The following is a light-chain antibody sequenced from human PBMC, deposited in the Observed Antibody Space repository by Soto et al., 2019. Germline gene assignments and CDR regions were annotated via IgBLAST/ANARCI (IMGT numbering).Light chain of an antibody. CDR3: QESYSTPWA. J-gene: IGKJ1*01. CDR1: QSISSY. CDR2: AAS. Sequence: DIRVTQSPSSLSASVGDRVTITCRASQSISSYLNWYQQKPGKAPKLLIYAASSLQSGVPSRFSGSGSGTDFSLTISSLQPEDFASYYCQESYSTPWAFGQGTKVEI. V-gene: IGKV1-39*01.